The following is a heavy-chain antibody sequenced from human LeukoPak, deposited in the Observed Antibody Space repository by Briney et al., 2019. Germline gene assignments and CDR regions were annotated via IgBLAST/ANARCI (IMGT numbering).Heavy chain of an antibody. CDR1: GFTFSSYG. D-gene: IGHD3-16*01. CDR3: ARDDALGDNV. J-gene: IGHJ3*01. CDR2: ILNDGSQE. V-gene: IGHV3-33*01. Sequence: GRSLRLSHAASGFTFSSYGMHWVRQAPGKGLEWVAVILNDGSQEKYADSVKGRFTISRDNSKNTLFLQMNSLRAEDTAVYYCARDDALGDNVWGQGTMVTVSS.